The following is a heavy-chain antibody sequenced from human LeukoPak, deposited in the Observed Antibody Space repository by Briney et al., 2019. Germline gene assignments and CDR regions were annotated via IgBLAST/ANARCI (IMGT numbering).Heavy chain of an antibody. V-gene: IGHV4-59*12. D-gene: IGHD3-22*01. CDR3: ARGPPPYYYDNSGPFDY. Sequence: SETLSLTCTVSGGSISSYYWSWIRQPPGKGLEWIGYIYYSGSTNYSPSLKSRVTISVDKSKNQLSLKLSSVTAADTAVYYCARGPPPYYYDNSGPFDYWGQGALVTVSS. J-gene: IGHJ4*02. CDR2: IYYSGST. CDR1: GGSISSYY.